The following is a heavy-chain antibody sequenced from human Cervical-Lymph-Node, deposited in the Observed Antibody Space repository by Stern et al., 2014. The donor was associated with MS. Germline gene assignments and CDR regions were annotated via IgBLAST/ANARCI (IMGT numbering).Heavy chain of an antibody. Sequence: QVQLVESVAEVKKPGSSVKVSCRASGGTFSSHAITWVRQAPGQGLQWLGEIIPIFGTANYAQNFQGRVTISADGSTSTAYMELSSLRSEDTAVYYCARRDYYDSSTYYDDAFDIWGQGTMVTVSS. V-gene: IGHV1-69*01. D-gene: IGHD3-22*01. CDR3: ARRDYYDSSTYYDDAFDI. CDR2: IIPIFGTA. CDR1: GGTFSSHA. J-gene: IGHJ3*02.